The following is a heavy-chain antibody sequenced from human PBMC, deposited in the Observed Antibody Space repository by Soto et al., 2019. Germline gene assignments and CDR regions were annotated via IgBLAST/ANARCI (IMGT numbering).Heavy chain of an antibody. D-gene: IGHD3-10*01. CDR3: AKEYYGSGSYCSIFDY. J-gene: IGHJ4*02. Sequence: GSLRLSCAASGFTFSSYAMSWVRQAPGKGLEWVSAISGSGGSTYYADSVKGRFTISRDNSKNTLYLQMNSLRAEDTAVYYCAKEYYGSGSYCSIFDYSSQGTLDIGSS. CDR1: GFTFSSYA. V-gene: IGHV3-23*01. CDR2: ISGSGGST.